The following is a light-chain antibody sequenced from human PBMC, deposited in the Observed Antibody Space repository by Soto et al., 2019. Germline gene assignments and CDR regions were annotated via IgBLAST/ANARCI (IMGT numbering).Light chain of an antibody. CDR3: QQSYSIEVT. J-gene: IGKJ1*01. V-gene: IGKV1-39*01. CDR1: QSISTY. CDR2: AAS. Sequence: DIQMTQSPSSLSAFVGDRVTITCRASQSISTYLNWYQQKPGKAPKLLISAASTLQSGVPSRFSGGGSGTEFSLSISSLQPEDFATYYCQQSYSIEVTFGQGTKVEIK.